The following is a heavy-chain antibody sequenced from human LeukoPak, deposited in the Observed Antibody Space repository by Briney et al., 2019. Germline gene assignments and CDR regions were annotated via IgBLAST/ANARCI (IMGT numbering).Heavy chain of an antibody. Sequence: SETLSLTCTVSGGSVSSYYWNWIRQPAGKGLEWIGRIYTSGSTNYNPSLKSRVTISVDTSKNQFSLKLSSVTAADTAVCYCARTTSLLRYYYDSSGLGLNWFDPWGQGTLVTVSS. J-gene: IGHJ5*02. CDR1: GGSVSSYY. CDR2: IYTSGST. V-gene: IGHV4-4*07. CDR3: ARTTSLLRYYYDSSGLGLNWFDP. D-gene: IGHD3-22*01.